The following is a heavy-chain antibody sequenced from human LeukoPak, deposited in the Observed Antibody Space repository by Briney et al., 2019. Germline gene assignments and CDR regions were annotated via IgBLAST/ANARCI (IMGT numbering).Heavy chain of an antibody. D-gene: IGHD3-16*01. Sequence: PSETLSLTCTVSGGSISSYYWTWIRQPPGKGLEWIAYIYYSGSTNYNPSLKSRVTISIDTSKNQVSLKLSSVTAADTAVYYCARGFSFYYIDYWGQGTLVTVSS. V-gene: IGHV4-59*01. CDR3: ARGFSFYYIDY. CDR2: IYYSGST. J-gene: IGHJ4*02. CDR1: GGSISSYY.